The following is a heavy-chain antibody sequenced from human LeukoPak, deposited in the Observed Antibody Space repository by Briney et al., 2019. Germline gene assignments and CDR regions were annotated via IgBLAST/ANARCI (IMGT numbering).Heavy chain of an antibody. CDR1: GGSISSSEYY. D-gene: IGHD3-22*01. V-gene: IGHV4-39*01. CDR3: ARRQTPYYYDSSGYYFDY. Sequence: PSETLSLTCTVSGGSISSSEYYWGWIRQPPGKGLEWIGSIYYSGSTDYNPSLKSRVTISVDTSKNQLSLRLSSVTAADTAVYYCARRQTPYYYDSSGYYFDYWGQGTLVTVSS. J-gene: IGHJ4*02. CDR2: IYYSGST.